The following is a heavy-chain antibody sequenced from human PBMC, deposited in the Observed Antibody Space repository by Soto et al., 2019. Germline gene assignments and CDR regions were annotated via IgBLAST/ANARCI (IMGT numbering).Heavy chain of an antibody. J-gene: IGHJ6*03. CDR2: IYSGGST. Sequence: GGSLRLSCAASGFTVSSNYMSWVRQAPGKGLEWVSVIYSGGSTYYADSVKGRFTISRDNSKNTLYLQMNSLRAEDTAVYYCAREGRQLVGVYYYYYMDVWGKGTTVTVSS. CDR1: GFTVSSNY. D-gene: IGHD6-6*01. V-gene: IGHV3-66*01. CDR3: AREGRQLVGVYYYYYMDV.